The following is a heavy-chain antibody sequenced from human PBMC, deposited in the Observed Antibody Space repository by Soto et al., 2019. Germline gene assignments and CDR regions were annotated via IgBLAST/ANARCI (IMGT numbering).Heavy chain of an antibody. Sequence: GASVKVSCKASGYTFTSYAMHWVRQAPGQRLEGMGWINAGNGNTKYSQKFQGRVTITRDTSASTAYMELSSLRSEDTAVYYCAGGGVYSYYYGMDVWGQGTTVTVS. V-gene: IGHV1-3*01. CDR1: GYTFTSYA. CDR3: AGGGVYSYYYGMDV. J-gene: IGHJ6*02. CDR2: INAGNGNT. D-gene: IGHD2-8*02.